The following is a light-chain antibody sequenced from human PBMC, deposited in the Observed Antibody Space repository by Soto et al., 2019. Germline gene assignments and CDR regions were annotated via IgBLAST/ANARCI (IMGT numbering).Light chain of an antibody. V-gene: IGKV3-11*01. Sequence: IVLTQSPATLSLSPGERATLSCRASQSVSSYLAWYQQKPGQAPRLLIYDASNRATGIPARFSGSGSGTDFTLTISSLEPDDFAVYYCQQRSNWQITFGQGTRLENK. CDR1: QSVSSY. CDR3: QQRSNWQIT. CDR2: DAS. J-gene: IGKJ5*01.